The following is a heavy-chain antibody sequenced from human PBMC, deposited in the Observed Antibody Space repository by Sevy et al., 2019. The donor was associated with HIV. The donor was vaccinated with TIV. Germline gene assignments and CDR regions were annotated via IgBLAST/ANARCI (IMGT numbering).Heavy chain of an antibody. J-gene: IGHJ6*02. CDR2: ISGNDDTK. CDR3: ARDHVKGGDLGDYYYFAMDV. V-gene: IGHV3-11*01. CDR1: GFTLSDYY. Sequence: GSLRLSCAASGFTLSDYYMSWIRQAPGKGLEWVSYISGNDDTKYYADSVKGRFTISRDNAKNSVYLPMNSLRAEDTAVYYCARDHVKGGDLGDYYYFAMDVWGQGTTVTVSS. D-gene: IGHD4-17*01.